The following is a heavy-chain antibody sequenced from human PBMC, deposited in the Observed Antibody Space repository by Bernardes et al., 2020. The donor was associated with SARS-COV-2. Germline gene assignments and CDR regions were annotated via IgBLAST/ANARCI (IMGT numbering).Heavy chain of an antibody. D-gene: IGHD2-15*01. Sequence: SETLSLTCTVSGGSISSYYWSWIRQLPGKGLEWIGYIYYSGSTNYKPSLKSRVTISVDTSKNQFSLNLSSVTAADTAVYYCARHGAVLGYCSGGNCYFDYWGQGTLVTVSS. V-gene: IGHV4-59*08. J-gene: IGHJ4*02. CDR3: ARHGAVLGYCSGGNCYFDY. CDR2: IYYSGST. CDR1: GGSISSYY.